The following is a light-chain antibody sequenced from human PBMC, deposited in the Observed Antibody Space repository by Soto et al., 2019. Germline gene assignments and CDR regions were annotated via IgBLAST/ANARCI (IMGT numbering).Light chain of an antibody. J-gene: IGLJ1*01. CDR3: CSSAGSSTHYV. CDR2: EDS. CDR1: SSDVGSYDL. Sequence: QSALTQPASVSGSPGQSITISCTGTSSDVGSYDLVSWYQQHPGKAPKLMIYEDSKRPSGVSNRFSGSKSGNTASLTISGLQAEDEADYYCCSSAGSSTHYVFGTGTKVTVL. V-gene: IGLV2-23*01.